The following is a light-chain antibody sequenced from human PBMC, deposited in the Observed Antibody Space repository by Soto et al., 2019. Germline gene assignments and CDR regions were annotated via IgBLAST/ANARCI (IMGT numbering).Light chain of an antibody. CDR3: QQYGSSSIT. J-gene: IGKJ5*01. CDR1: QSVSSNY. Sequence: ESVLTQSPGTLSLSPGERATLSCRASQSVSSNYLAWYQQRRGQAPRLLIHDASSRATGIPDRFSGSGSGTDFTLTISRLEPEDFVVYYCQQYGSSSITFGQGTRLEI. CDR2: DAS. V-gene: IGKV3-20*01.